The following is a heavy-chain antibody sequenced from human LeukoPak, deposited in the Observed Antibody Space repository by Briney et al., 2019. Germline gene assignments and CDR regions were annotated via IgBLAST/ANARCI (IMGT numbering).Heavy chain of an antibody. D-gene: IGHD3-22*01. J-gene: IGHJ2*01. CDR3: ARDDDSGYYYYWYFDL. Sequence: SETLSLTCTVSGGSISSSSYYWGWIRQPPGKGLEWIGSIYHSGSTYYNPSLKSRVTISVDTSKNQFSLKLSSVTAADTAVYYCARDDDSGYYYYWYFDLWGRGTLVTVSS. V-gene: IGHV4-39*07. CDR2: IYHSGST. CDR1: GGSISSSSYY.